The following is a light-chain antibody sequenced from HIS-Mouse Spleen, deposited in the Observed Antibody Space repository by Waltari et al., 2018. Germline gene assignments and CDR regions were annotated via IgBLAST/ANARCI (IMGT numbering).Light chain of an antibody. V-gene: IGLV2-8*01. J-gene: IGLJ1*01. Sequence: QSALTQPPSASGSPGQSVTISCTGTSSDVGGYNSISWYQQHPGKAPKLMIYEVSKLPSGVPDRFSGSKSGNTASLTVSGLQAEDEADYYCSSYAGSNIYVFGTGTKVTVL. CDR1: SSDVGGYNS. CDR3: SSYAGSNIYV. CDR2: EVS.